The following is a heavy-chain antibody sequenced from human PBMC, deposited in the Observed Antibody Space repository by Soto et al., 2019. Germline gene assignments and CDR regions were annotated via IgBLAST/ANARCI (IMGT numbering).Heavy chain of an antibody. D-gene: IGHD4-17*01. CDR2: VYYLGNT. V-gene: IGHV4-39*01. CDR1: GGSITTSSYY. CDR3: ARQSPAGDPDY. Sequence: SETLSLTCTVSGGSITTSSYYWGWNRKPPGKGLEWIGSVYYLGNTYYNPSLKSRVTISVDTSKNQFSVYLRSVTAADTAVYYCARQSPAGDPDYWGLGTLVTVSS. J-gene: IGHJ4*02.